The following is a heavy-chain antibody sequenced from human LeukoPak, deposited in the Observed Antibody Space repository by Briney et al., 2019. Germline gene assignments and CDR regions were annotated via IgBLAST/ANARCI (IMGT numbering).Heavy chain of an antibody. Sequence: PGGSLRPSCAASGFTFSSYAMSWVRQAPGKGLEWVSAITGTGGDTYYADSVKGRFTVSRDNSKNTLFLEMNSLRVEDTAVYYCAQVVVVTPWGQGTLVTVSS. CDR1: GFTFSSYA. J-gene: IGHJ5*02. D-gene: IGHD2-21*02. CDR3: AQVVVVTP. CDR2: ITGTGGDT. V-gene: IGHV3-23*01.